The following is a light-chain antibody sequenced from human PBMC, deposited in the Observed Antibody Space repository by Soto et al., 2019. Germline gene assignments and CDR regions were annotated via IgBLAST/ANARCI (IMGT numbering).Light chain of an antibody. Sequence: EIVVTQSPLSLSVTPGEPASISCRSSQNLLHIDGYNYLDWYLQKPGQSPQLLIFLGSYRASGVPDRFSGSGSGTDVTLRISRVEAEDVGVYYCMQAVYTRTFGPGTKVEIK. CDR1: QNLLHIDGYNY. V-gene: IGKV2-28*01. J-gene: IGKJ1*01. CDR2: LGS. CDR3: MQAVYTRT.